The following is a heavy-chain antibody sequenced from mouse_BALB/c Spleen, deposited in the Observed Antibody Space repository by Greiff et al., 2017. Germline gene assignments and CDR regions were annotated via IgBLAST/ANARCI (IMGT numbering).Heavy chain of an antibody. Sequence: QVQLQQSGPELVRPGASVKMSCKASGYTFTSYWINWVKQRPGQGLEWIGNIYPSDSYTNYNQKFKDKATLTVDKSSSTAYMQLSSPTSEDSAVYYCTRSDYPLFAYWGQGTLVTVSA. J-gene: IGHJ3*01. CDR2: IYPSDSYT. CDR1: GYTFTSYW. CDR3: TRSDYPLFAY. V-gene: IGHV1-69*02. D-gene: IGHD2-4*01.